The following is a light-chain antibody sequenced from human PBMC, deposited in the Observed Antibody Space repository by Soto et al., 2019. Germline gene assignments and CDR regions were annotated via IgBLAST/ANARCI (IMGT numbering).Light chain of an antibody. V-gene: IGLV2-11*01. J-gene: IGLJ1*01. Sequence: QSALTQPRSVSGSPGQSVTISYNGTSSDVGGYNYVSWYQQHPGKAPKLMIYDVSKRPSGVPDRFSGSKSGNTASLTISGLQAEDEADYYCCSYAGSYSYVFGTGTKLTVL. CDR2: DVS. CDR1: SSDVGGYNY. CDR3: CSYAGSYSYV.